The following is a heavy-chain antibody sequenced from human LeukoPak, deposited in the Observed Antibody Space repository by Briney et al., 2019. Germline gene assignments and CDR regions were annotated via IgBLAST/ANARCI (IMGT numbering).Heavy chain of an antibody. Sequence: PGGSLRLSCVASGFTFSTYAMSWARQAPGKGLEWVSAISGSGGSTHYAESVKGRFTISRDNSKNTLYLQMNSLRAEDTAVYYCAKEIVPAAILSYYYMDVWGRGTTVTVSS. CDR1: GFTFSTYA. CDR3: AKEIVPAAILSYYYMDV. D-gene: IGHD2-2*01. J-gene: IGHJ6*03. V-gene: IGHV3-23*01. CDR2: ISGSGGST.